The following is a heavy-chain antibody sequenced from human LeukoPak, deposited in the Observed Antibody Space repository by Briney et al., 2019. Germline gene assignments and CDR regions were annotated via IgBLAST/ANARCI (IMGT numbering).Heavy chain of an antibody. CDR1: GYTFTRYY. J-gene: IGHJ3*02. V-gene: IGHV1-18*04. Sequence: ASVKVSCKASGYTFTRYYMHWVRQAPGQGLEWMGWISAYNGNTNYAQKLQGRVTMTTDTSTSTAYMELRSLRSDDTAVYYCARDWAAMVPGRAFDIWGQGTMVTVSS. CDR2: ISAYNGNT. CDR3: ARDWAAMVPGRAFDI. D-gene: IGHD5-18*01.